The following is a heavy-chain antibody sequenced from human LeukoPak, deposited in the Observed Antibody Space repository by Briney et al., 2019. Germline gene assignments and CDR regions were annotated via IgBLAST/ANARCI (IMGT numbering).Heavy chain of an antibody. Sequence: GASVKVSCKASGYTFTRYAMNWVRQAPGQGLEWMGWINTNTGNPTYAQGFTGRFVFSLDTSVSTAYLQISSLKAEDTAVYYCARVPSSYGYYYGMDVWGQGTTVTVSS. CDR2: INTNTGNP. V-gene: IGHV7-4-1*02. CDR1: GYTFTRYA. J-gene: IGHJ6*02. CDR3: ARVPSSYGYYYGMDV. D-gene: IGHD5-18*01.